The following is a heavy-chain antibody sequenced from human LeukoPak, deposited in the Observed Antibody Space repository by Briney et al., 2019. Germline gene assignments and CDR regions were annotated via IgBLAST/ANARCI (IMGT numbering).Heavy chain of an antibody. J-gene: IGHJ4*02. CDR1: GYTFSSYW. V-gene: IGHV5-51*01. Sequence: GESLRISCKGSGYTFSSYWIGWVRQMPGKGLEWMGIIYPGDSDTRYSPSLQGQVTISVDTSIGTAYLQWSSLKASDTATYYCARQNDFRLDYWGQGTLVTVSS. D-gene: IGHD3-3*01. CDR3: ARQNDFRLDY. CDR2: IYPGDSDT.